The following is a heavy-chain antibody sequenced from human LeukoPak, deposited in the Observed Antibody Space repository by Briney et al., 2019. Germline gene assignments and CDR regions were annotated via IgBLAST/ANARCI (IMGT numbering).Heavy chain of an antibody. Sequence: SETLCLTCTVSGASVTTQYWNWVRQRPGKGLEWIWRIYISGTTKYNPSLMSRVSTSVHKSKNQFSLNLTSVTAAQTAVYYCVGDRDTAMGPYFDSWGQGILVTVSS. CDR3: VGDRDTAMGPYFDS. CDR2: IYISGTT. CDR1: GASVTTQY. J-gene: IGHJ4*02. D-gene: IGHD5-18*01. V-gene: IGHV4-4*07.